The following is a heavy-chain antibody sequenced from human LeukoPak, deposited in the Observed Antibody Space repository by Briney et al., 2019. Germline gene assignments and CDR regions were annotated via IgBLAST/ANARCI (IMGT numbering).Heavy chain of an antibody. D-gene: IGHD3-22*01. V-gene: IGHV2-5*02. CDR3: AHRQTYDSSGYYQYYFDY. CDR2: IYWDDDK. J-gene: IGHJ4*02. Sequence: SGPTLVKPTQTLTLACTFSGFSLSTSGVGVGWIRQPPGKALEWLAPIYWDDDKRYSPSLKSRLTITKDTSKNQVVLTMTNMDPVDTATYYCAHRQTYDSSGYYQYYFDYWGQGTLVTVSS. CDR1: GFSLSTSGVG.